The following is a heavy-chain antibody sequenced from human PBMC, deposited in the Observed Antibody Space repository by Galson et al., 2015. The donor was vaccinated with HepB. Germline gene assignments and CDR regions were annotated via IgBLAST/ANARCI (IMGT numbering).Heavy chain of an antibody. D-gene: IGHD2-2*01. V-gene: IGHV3-7*03. CDR3: AREGGYCSSTSCYGTYYYYGMDV. J-gene: IGHJ6*02. CDR2: IKQDGSEK. CDR1: GFTFSSYW. Sequence: SLRLSCAASGFTFSSYWMSWVRQAPGKGLEWVANIKQDGSEKYYVDSVKGRFTISRDNAKNSLYLQMNSLRAEDTAVYYCAREGGYCSSTSCYGTYYYYGMDVWGQGTTVTVSS.